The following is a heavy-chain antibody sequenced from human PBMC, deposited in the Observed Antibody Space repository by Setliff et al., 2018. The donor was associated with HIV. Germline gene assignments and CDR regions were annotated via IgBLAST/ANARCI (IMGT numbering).Heavy chain of an antibody. CDR2: INYGGAP. CDR1: TDSLSSSTDH. V-gene: IGHV4-39*07. Sequence: SETLSLTCTVSTDSLSSSTDHWGWIRQPPGKGLEWIGNINYGGAPYYNPSLKSRVTISIDTSKSQFSLKLTSVTAADTAVYFCARDPHYFDTSGYYSYFYFDYWGHGTLVTVSS. CDR3: ARDPHYFDTSGYYSYFYFDY. J-gene: IGHJ4*01. D-gene: IGHD3-22*01.